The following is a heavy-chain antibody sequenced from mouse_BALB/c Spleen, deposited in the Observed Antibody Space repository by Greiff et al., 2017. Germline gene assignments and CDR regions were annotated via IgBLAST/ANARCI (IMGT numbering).Heavy chain of an antibody. CDR3: ARLEIPAWFAY. Sequence: QVQLQQPGAELVKPGASVKMSCKASGYTFTSYNMHWVKQTPGQGLEWIGAIYPGNGDTSYNQKFKGKATLTADKSSSTAYMQLSSLTSEDSAVYYCARLEIPAWFAYWGQGTLVTVSA. J-gene: IGHJ3*01. CDR2: IYPGNGDT. V-gene: IGHV1-12*01. CDR1: GYTFTSYN.